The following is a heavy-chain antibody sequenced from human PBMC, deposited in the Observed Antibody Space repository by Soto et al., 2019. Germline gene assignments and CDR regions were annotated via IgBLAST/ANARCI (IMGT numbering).Heavy chain of an antibody. CDR3: ARVRYYDRNFDY. CDR2: IKYDGNEK. Sequence: GGSLRLSCAASGFIFTNYWMTWVRQAPGKGLEWVAIIKYDGNEKYYVDPVKGRFTISRDNAKNSVYLQMNSLRAEDTAVYYCARVRYYDRNFDYWGQGTLVTVSS. V-gene: IGHV3-7*05. D-gene: IGHD3-16*01. CDR1: GFIFTNYW. J-gene: IGHJ4*02.